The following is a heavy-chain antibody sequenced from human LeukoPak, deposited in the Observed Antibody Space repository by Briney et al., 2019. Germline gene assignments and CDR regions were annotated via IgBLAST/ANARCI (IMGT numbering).Heavy chain of an antibody. CDR2: MNPNSGNT. J-gene: IGHJ5*02. CDR1: GYTFTSYD. Sequence: ASVKVSCKASGYTFTSYDINWVRQATGQGLEWMGWMNPNSGNTGYAQKFQGRVTMTRNTSISTAHMELSSLRSEDTAVYYCARSLLWFGELYRAPRFDPWGQGTLVTVSS. V-gene: IGHV1-8*01. D-gene: IGHD3-10*01. CDR3: ARSLLWFGELYRAPRFDP.